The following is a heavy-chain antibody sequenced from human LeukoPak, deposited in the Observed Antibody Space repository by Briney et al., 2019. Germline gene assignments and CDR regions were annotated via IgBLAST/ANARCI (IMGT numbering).Heavy chain of an antibody. J-gene: IGHJ4*02. CDR1: GFTFSSYG. D-gene: IGHD3-22*01. CDR2: ISYDGSNK. V-gene: IGHV3-30*03. Sequence: PGGSLRLSCAASGFTFSSYGMHWVRQAPGKGLEWVAVISYDGSNKYYADSVKGRFTISRDNSKNTLYLQVNSLKTEDTAVYYCTTEIGYYEWFEVDYWGQGTLVTVSS. CDR3: TTEIGYYEWFEVDY.